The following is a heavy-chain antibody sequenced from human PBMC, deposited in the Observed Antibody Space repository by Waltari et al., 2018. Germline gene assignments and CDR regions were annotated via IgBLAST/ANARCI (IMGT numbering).Heavy chain of an antibody. CDR3: ARRAAMLNYYYYMDV. CDR2: IYYSGST. CDR1: GGSISSYY. J-gene: IGHJ6*03. D-gene: IGHD2-2*01. V-gene: IGHV4-59*01. Sequence: QVQLQESGPGLVKPSETLSLTCTVSGGSISSYYWSWIRQPPGKGLEWIGYIYYSGSTNYNPSLKSRVTISVDTSKNQFSLKLSSVTAADTAVYYCARRAAMLNYYYYMDVWGKGTTVTVSS.